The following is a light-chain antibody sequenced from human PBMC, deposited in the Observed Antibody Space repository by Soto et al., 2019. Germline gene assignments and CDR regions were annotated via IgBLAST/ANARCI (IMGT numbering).Light chain of an antibody. Sequence: QSALTQPTSVSGSPGQSITISCTGSSSDIGYYNSVSWYQQHPGKAPKLIIHEVSNRPSGISNRFSGSKSGNTASLTISGLQTEDEADYYCSSYTSSSALGFGGGTKLTVL. CDR1: SSDIGYYNS. V-gene: IGLV2-14*01. CDR3: SSYTSSSALG. J-gene: IGLJ3*02. CDR2: EVS.